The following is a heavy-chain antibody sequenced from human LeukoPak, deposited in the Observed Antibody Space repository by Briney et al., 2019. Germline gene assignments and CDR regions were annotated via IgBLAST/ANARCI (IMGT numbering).Heavy chain of an antibody. D-gene: IGHD2-21*01. V-gene: IGHV1-3*01. CDR2: ISAGNGNT. CDR1: GYTFTSYA. CDR3: ARVGLSCEFDY. J-gene: IGHJ4*02. Sequence: ASVKVSCKASGYTFTSYAIHWVRQAPGQRLEWMGWISAGNGNTKYSQNFQGRVTFISNTSATTAFMELSSLRSEDAAVYYCARVGLSCEFDYWGQGTLVTVSS.